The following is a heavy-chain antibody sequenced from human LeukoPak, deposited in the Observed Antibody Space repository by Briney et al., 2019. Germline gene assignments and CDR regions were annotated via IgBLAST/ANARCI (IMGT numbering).Heavy chain of an antibody. CDR2: ISYDGSNK. CDR1: GFTFNNYS. J-gene: IGHJ6*02. Sequence: SGGSLRLSCAASGFTFNNYSMHWVRQAPGKGLEWAALISYDGSNKYYADSVKGRFTISRDNSKNTLNLQMNSLRAEDTAVYYCAKESPRNYYYGMDVWGQGTTVTVSS. CDR3: AKESPRNYYYGMDV. V-gene: IGHV3-30-3*01.